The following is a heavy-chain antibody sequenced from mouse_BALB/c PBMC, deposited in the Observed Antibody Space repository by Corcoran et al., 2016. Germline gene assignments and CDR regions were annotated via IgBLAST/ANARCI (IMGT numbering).Heavy chain of an antibody. CDR3: ARPQGNCLAWFAY. J-gene: IGHJ3*01. CDR2: INPDSSTI. CDR1: GFDFSRYW. V-gene: IGHV4-1*02. D-gene: IGHD2-1*01. Sequence: EVKLLESGGGLVQPGGSLKLSCAASGFDFSRYWMSWVRQAPVKGLEWIGEINPDSSTINYPPSLKDKFIISRDNANKTLYLQMIKVVSEDTELYYCARPQGNCLAWFAYWGQGTVVTVSA.